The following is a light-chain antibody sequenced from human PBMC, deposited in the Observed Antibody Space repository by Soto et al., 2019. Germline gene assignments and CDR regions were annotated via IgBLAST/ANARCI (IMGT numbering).Light chain of an antibody. V-gene: IGKV3D-15*01. CDR1: QSVNSN. Sequence: EIVMTQSPATLSVSPGERATLSCRASQSVNSNLAWYQQKPGQAPRLLIYGASVRATGIPARFSGSGSGTEFTLPISSLQSYDFSVYYCQQYNNWPPITFGQGIRLEIK. J-gene: IGKJ5*01. CDR2: GAS. CDR3: QQYNNWPPIT.